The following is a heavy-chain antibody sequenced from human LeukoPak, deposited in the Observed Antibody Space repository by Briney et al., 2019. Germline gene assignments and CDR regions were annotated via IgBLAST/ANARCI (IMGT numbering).Heavy chain of an antibody. CDR3: AKDIFTGIAAAGAIDY. J-gene: IGHJ4*02. V-gene: IGHV3-74*01. D-gene: IGHD6-13*01. CDR2: INIDGTRT. CDR1: GFSFSSYA. Sequence: PGGSLRLSCKDSGFSFSSYAMTWVRQAPGKGLEWVSRINIDGTRTSYADSVKGRFTISRDNAKNTLYLQMNSLRAEDTALYYCAKDIFTGIAAAGAIDYWGQGTLVTVSS.